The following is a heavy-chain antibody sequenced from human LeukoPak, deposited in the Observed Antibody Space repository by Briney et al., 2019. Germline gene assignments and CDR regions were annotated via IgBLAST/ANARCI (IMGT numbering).Heavy chain of an antibody. D-gene: IGHD2-8*02. CDR3: AKDLVDRGNHLYYFDF. CDR2: IWYDGSNK. V-gene: IGHV3-30*02. CDR1: GFTFSSYG. Sequence: GGSLRLSCAASGFTFSSYGMHWVRQAPGKGLEWVAVIWYDGSNKYYADSVKGRFTISRANSKNTLYLQMNSLRAEEDTAVYYCAKDLVDRGNHLYYFDFWGQGTLVTVSS. J-gene: IGHJ4*02.